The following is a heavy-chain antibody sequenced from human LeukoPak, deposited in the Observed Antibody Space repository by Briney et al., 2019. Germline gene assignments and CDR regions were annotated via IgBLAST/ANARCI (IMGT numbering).Heavy chain of an antibody. CDR3: ARVSPSMTTVVN. V-gene: IGHV4-31*03. J-gene: IGHJ4*02. CDR1: GGSISSGGYY. Sequence: SETLSLTCTVSGGSISSGGYYWSWIRQHPGKGLEWIGYIYYSGSTYYNPSLKSRVTISVDTSKNQFSLKLSSVTAADTAVYYCARVSPSMTTVVNWGQGTLVTVSS. CDR2: IYYSGST. D-gene: IGHD4-23*01.